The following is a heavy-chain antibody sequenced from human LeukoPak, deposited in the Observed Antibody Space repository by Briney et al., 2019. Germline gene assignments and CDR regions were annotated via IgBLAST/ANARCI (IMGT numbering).Heavy chain of an antibody. CDR3: ARGPSPRVAARLDYFDY. V-gene: IGHV1-18*01. J-gene: IGHJ4*02. D-gene: IGHD6-6*01. CDR1: GYTFTSYG. CDR2: ISAYNGNT. Sequence: ASVKVSFKASGYTFTSYGISWVRQATGQGLEWMGWISAYNGNTNYAQKLQGRVTMTTDTSTSTAYMELRSLRYDDTAVYDCARGPSPRVAARLDYFDYWGQGTLVTVSS.